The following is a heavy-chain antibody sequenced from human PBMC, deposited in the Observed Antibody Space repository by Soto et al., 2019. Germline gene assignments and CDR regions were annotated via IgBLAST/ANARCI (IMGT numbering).Heavy chain of an antibody. Sequence: PGGSLRLSCAASGFTFSSYDMYWVRQAPGKGLEWVAVISYDGSKKYYADSVKGRFTISRDNSKNTLYLQMNSLRAEDTAVYYCAKVSVLDILTGRWNWFDPWGQGTLVTVSS. CDR2: ISYDGSKK. CDR3: AKVSVLDILTGRWNWFDP. V-gene: IGHV3-30*18. D-gene: IGHD3-9*01. CDR1: GFTFSSYD. J-gene: IGHJ5*02.